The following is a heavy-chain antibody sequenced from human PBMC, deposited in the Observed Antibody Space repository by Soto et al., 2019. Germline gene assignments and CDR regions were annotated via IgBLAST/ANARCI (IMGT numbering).Heavy chain of an antibody. V-gene: IGHV4-4*07. CDR2: IYNTDNS. J-gene: IGHJ4*02. CDR1: GGSISSSF. D-gene: IGHD5-12*01. Sequence: SETRSLTCTVSGGSISSSFWTWIRQPAGKGLEWIGRIYNTDNSNYNPSLKSRATMSVDTSKNQFSLNLRSVTAADTAVYYCAREVPVANTGYYDYWGQGILVTVSS. CDR3: AREVPVANTGYYDY.